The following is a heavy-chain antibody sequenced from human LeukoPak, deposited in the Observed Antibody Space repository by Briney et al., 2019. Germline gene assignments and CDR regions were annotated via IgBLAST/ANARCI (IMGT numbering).Heavy chain of an antibody. Sequence: SETLSLTCAIYSESFSGYFWSWIRQPPGKGLEWIGEINYSGSTNYNPSLKSRVTISIDTSKNQFSLKLSSVTPADTAVYYCARGRGGYPDRGQGTMVTVSS. J-gene: IGHJ3*01. V-gene: IGHV4-34*01. CDR3: ARGRGGYPD. D-gene: IGHD5-12*01. CDR2: INYSGST. CDR1: SESFSGYF.